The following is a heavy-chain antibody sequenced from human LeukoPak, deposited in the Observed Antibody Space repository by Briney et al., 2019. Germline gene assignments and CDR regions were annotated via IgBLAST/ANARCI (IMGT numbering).Heavy chain of an antibody. CDR2: IYYSGNT. D-gene: IGHD4-17*01. V-gene: IGHV4-59*01. CDR1: GGSISTYY. J-gene: IGHJ3*02. CDR3: ARDLVTVTKGFDI. Sequence: SETLSLTCTVSGGSISTYYWSWIRQPPGKGLEWIGYIYYSGNTNYNPSLKSRVTISVDTSKNQFSLKVSSVTAADTAVYYCARDLVTVTKGFDIWGQGTMVSVSS.